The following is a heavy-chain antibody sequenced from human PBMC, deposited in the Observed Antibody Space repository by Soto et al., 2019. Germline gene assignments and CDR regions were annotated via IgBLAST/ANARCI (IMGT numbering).Heavy chain of an antibody. CDR1: GCTLSGYA. D-gene: IGHD6-6*01. J-gene: IGHJ6*03. V-gene: IGHV3-64*01. Sequence: PGGSLRLSCAASGCTLSGYAMDWVRPAPGKGLEYVSGISSNGVGTYYANSVQGRFTISRDNSKNTVYLQMGSLRPEDMAVYYCARRARPDFYYMDVWGKGTTVTVSS. CDR3: ARRARPDFYYMDV. CDR2: ISSNGVGT.